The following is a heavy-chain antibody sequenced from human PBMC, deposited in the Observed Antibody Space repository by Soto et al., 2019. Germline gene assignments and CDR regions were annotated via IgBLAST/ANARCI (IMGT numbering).Heavy chain of an antibody. CDR2: IKQDGSEK. Sequence: PGGSLRLSCAASGFTFGTYWMSWVRQAPGKRLEWVANIKQDGSEKYYMDSVKGRFTISRDNAKNSLYLQMNSLRAEDTAVYYCARRSSSSWYSYFAYWGQGA. CDR3: ARRSSSSWYSYFAY. CDR1: GFTFGTYW. J-gene: IGHJ4*02. V-gene: IGHV3-7*01. D-gene: IGHD6-13*01.